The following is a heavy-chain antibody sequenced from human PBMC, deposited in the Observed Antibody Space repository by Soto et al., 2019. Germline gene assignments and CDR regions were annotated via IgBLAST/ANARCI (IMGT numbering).Heavy chain of an antibody. J-gene: IGHJ5*02. CDR3: ARGCSGACWFEH. Sequence: EVQLVESGGGLVQPGGSLRLSCAASGFSLSSYSMQWVRQAPGKGPEWVSYISATGRGVIFYAKSVKGRFTVSRDDAKNALYLQMTSLRAEDSAVYYCARGCSGACWFEHWGQGTLVTVSS. CDR1: GFSLSSYS. CDR2: ISATGRGVI. V-gene: IGHV3-48*04. D-gene: IGHD2-15*01.